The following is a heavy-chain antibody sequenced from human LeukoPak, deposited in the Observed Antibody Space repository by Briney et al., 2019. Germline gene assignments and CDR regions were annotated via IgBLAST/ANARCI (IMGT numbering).Heavy chain of an antibody. CDR1: GYSISSGYY. Sequence: SSETLSLTCAVSGYSISSGYYWGWIRQPPGKGLEWIGSIYHSGSTYNNPSLKSRVIISVDTSKNQFSLKLTSVTAADTAVYYCARHPKSASLKKRGPPNQLVYMTTVTTFDYWGQGTLVIVSS. V-gene: IGHV4-38-2*01. D-gene: IGHD4-17*01. CDR2: IYHSGST. CDR3: ARHPKSASLKKRGPPNQLVYMTTVTTFDY. J-gene: IGHJ4*02.